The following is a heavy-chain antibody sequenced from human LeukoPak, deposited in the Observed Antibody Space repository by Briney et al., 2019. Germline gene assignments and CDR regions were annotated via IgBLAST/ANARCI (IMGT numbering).Heavy chain of an antibody. J-gene: IGHJ4*02. Sequence: PGGSLRLSCTASGFTFGDYAMSWFRQAPGKGLEWVGFIRSKAYGETTEHAASVKGRFTISRDDSKSIAYLQMNSLKTEDTAVYYCTRDTNDYGFGVAFDYWGQGTLVTVSS. CDR1: GFTFGDYA. D-gene: IGHD4-17*01. CDR3: TRDTNDYGFGVAFDY. V-gene: IGHV3-49*03. CDR2: IRSKAYGETT.